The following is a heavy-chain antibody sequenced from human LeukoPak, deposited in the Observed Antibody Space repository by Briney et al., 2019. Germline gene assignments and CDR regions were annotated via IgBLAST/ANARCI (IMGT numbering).Heavy chain of an antibody. CDR3: ARDPSPLPYTNWFDP. D-gene: IGHD3-9*01. Sequence: GASVKVSXKASGGTFSSYTISWVRQAPGQGLEWMGRIIPILGIANYAQKFQGRVTITADKSTSTAYMELSSLRSEDTAVYYCARDPSPLPYTNWFDPWGQGNLVTVSS. CDR1: GGTFSSYT. V-gene: IGHV1-69*04. CDR2: IIPILGIA. J-gene: IGHJ5*02.